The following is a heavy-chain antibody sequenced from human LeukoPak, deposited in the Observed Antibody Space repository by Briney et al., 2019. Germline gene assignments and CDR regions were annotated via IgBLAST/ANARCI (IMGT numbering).Heavy chain of an antibody. CDR3: ARVPGYHNLDWYFDL. CDR1: GFTFSSYW. V-gene: IGHV3-7*01. CDR2: IKQDGSEK. Sequence: SGGSLRLSCAASGFTFSSYWMSWVRQAPGKGLEWVANIKQDGSEKYYVDSVKGRFTISRDNAKNSLYLQMNSLRAEDTAVYYCARVPGYHNLDWYFDLWGRGTLVTVSS. J-gene: IGHJ2*01. D-gene: IGHD5-12*01.